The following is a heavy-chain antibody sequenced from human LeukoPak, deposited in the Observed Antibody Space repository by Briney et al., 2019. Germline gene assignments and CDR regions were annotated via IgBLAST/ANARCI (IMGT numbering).Heavy chain of an antibody. CDR3: AKDKLSVAVVADRLKWFDP. CDR1: GFTFSSYG. V-gene: IGHV3-23*01. D-gene: IGHD2-15*01. CDR2: ISGSGGTT. J-gene: IGHJ5*02. Sequence: GGTLRLSCAASGFTFSSYGMSWVRQAPGKGLEWVSAISGSGGTTYYADSVKGRFTISRDNSKNTLYLQMNSLRADDTAVYYCAKDKLSVAVVADRLKWFDPWGQGTLVTVSS.